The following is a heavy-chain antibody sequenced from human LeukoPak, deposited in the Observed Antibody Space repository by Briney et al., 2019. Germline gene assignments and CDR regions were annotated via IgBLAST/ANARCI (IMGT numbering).Heavy chain of an antibody. D-gene: IGHD3-10*01. J-gene: IGHJ4*02. Sequence: GGSLRLSCAASGFTFNSYAMSWVRQAPGKGLEWVAVIWYDGSNKYYADSVKGRFTISRDNSKNTLYLQMNSLRAEDTAVYCARDGTMVRGVIIPSYFDYWGQGTLVTVCS. CDR1: GFTFNSYA. V-gene: IGHV3-33*08. CDR3: ARDGTMVRGVIIPSYFDY. CDR2: IWYDGSNK.